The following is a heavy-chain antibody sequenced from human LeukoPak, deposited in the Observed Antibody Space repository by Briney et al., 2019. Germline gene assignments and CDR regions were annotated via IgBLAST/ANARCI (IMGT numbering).Heavy chain of an antibody. CDR3: ARGGVVVTATDYFDY. CDR1: GGSFSGHY. D-gene: IGHD2-21*02. J-gene: IGHJ4*02. CDR2: IHHSGST. V-gene: IGHV4-34*01. Sequence: SETLSLTCAVYGGSFSGHYWNWIRQPPGKGLEWIGEIHHSGSTNYNPSLKSRVTISVDTSKKQSSLNLSSVTAADTAVYYCARGGVVVTATDYFDYWGQGTLVTVSP.